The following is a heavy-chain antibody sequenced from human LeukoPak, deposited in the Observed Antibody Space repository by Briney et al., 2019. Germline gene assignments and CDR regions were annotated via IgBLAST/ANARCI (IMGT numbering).Heavy chain of an antibody. CDR3: VRGYSFGPYGMDV. D-gene: IGHD2-15*01. J-gene: IGHJ6*02. CDR1: GFTFSRYG. V-gene: IGHV3-64D*09. CDR2: IVSNGDST. Sequence: PGGSLRLSCSASGFTFSRYGMHWVRQAPGKGLEYVSAIVSNGDSTYYADSVKGRFTISRDNAKNTLYLQMSSLRAEDTAVYFCVRGYSFGPYGMDVWGQGTTVTVSS.